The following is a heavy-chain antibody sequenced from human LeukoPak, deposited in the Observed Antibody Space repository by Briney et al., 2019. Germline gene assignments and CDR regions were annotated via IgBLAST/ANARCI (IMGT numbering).Heavy chain of an antibody. Sequence: ASVKVSCKASGGTFSSYAISWVRQAPGQGLEWMGGIIPIFGTASYAQKFQGRVTITADESTSTAYMELSSLRSEDTAVYYCARVEMATSYFDYWGQGTLVTVSS. CDR1: GGTFSSYA. CDR3: ARVEMATSYFDY. V-gene: IGHV1-69*13. CDR2: IIPIFGTA. J-gene: IGHJ4*02. D-gene: IGHD5-24*01.